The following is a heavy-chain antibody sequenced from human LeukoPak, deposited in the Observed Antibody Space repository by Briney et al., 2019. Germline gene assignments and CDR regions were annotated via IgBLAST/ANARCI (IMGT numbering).Heavy chain of an antibody. V-gene: IGHV3-48*04. CDR3: ASCLRGYSGYIDY. CDR2: ISSSGSTI. CDR1: GFTFSSYS. J-gene: IGHJ4*02. D-gene: IGHD5-12*01. Sequence: GGSLRLSCAASGFTFSSYSMNWVRQAPGKGLEWVSYISSSGSTIDYADSVKGRFTISRDNGKNSLYLQMNSLRAEDTAVYYCASCLRGYSGYIDYWGQGTLVTVSS.